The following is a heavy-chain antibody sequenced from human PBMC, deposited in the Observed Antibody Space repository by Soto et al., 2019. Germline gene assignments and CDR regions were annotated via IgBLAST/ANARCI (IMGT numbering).Heavy chain of an antibody. CDR3: ARDRGDGDYYYYYGMDV. D-gene: IGHD4-17*01. Sequence: QVQLVESGGGVVQPGRSLRLSCAASGFTFSSYAMHWVRQAPGKGLEWVAVISYDGSNNYYPDSVKGRFTISRDNSKNTLYLQMNSLRAEDTAVYYCARDRGDGDYYYYYGMDVWGQGTTVTVSS. CDR1: GFTFSSYA. J-gene: IGHJ6*02. V-gene: IGHV3-30-3*01. CDR2: ISYDGSNN.